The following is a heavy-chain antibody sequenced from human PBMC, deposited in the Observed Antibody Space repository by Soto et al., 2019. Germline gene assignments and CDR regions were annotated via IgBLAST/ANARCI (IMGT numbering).Heavy chain of an antibody. Sequence: SETLSLTCTVSGVSISGYYWSWIRKSAGKGLEWIGRIYATGTTDYNPSLKSRVMMSVDTSKKQFSLKLRSVTAADTAVYYCVRDGTKTLRDWFDPWGQGISVTVSS. CDR1: GVSISGYY. CDR3: VRDGTKTLRDWFDP. D-gene: IGHD1-1*01. V-gene: IGHV4-4*07. CDR2: IYATGTT. J-gene: IGHJ5*02.